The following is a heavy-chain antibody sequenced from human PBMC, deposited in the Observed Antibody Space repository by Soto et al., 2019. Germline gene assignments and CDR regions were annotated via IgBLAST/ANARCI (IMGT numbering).Heavy chain of an antibody. CDR1: GFTFSSYA. CDR3: AKDLGFYIVVVPAPKGYYFDY. J-gene: IGHJ4*02. CDR2: ISGSGGST. V-gene: IGHV3-23*01. D-gene: IGHD2-2*01. Sequence: GGSLRLSCAASGFTFSSYAMSWVRQAPGKGLEWVSAISGSGGSTYYADSVKGRFTISRDNSKNTLYLQMNSLRAEDTAVYYCAKDLGFYIVVVPAPKGYYFDYWGQGTLVTVSS.